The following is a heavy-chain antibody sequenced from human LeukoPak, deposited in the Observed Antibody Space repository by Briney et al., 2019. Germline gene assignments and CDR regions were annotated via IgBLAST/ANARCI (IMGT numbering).Heavy chain of an antibody. CDR3: ARDGGRDDNSVYYSRNWFDP. J-gene: IGHJ5*02. Sequence: KTGGSLRLSCAASGFTFSDYYMSWIRQAPGKGLEWLSYIYGIDSTISYAASVKGRFTISRDNAKNSLYLQMNSLRAEDTAVYYCARDGGRDDNSVYYSRNWFDPWGQGTLVTVSS. CDR1: GFTFSDYY. D-gene: IGHD3-22*01. CDR2: IYGIDSTI. V-gene: IGHV3-11*01.